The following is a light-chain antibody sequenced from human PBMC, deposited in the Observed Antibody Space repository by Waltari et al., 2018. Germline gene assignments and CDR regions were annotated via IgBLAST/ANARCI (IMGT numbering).Light chain of an antibody. CDR3: QQTSGTPLT. V-gene: IGKV1-39*01. Sequence: DVQMTQSPPSLSASVADRVTITCRASQSITTFLNWYQQKPGKAPKLLIYAASSLQGGAPSRFSGSGSGTDFTLTINSLQPEDFATYFCQQTSGTPLTFGGGTKVEI. J-gene: IGKJ4*01. CDR2: AAS. CDR1: QSITTF.